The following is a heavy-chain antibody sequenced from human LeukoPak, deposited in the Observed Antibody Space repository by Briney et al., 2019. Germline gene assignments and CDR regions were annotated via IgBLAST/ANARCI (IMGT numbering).Heavy chain of an antibody. J-gene: IGHJ4*02. CDR3: ARALGLYDFWSGYYSHYFDY. CDR1: GDSISNKSNY. V-gene: IGHV4-39*07. CDR2: FYYSGGT. D-gene: IGHD3-3*01. Sequence: PSETLSLTCTVPGDSISNKSNYWGWIRQPPGKGLEWIGSFYYSGGTYYNPSLKSRVTISVDTSKNQFSLKLSSVTAADTAVYYCARALGLYDFWSGYYSHYFDYWGQGTLVTVSS.